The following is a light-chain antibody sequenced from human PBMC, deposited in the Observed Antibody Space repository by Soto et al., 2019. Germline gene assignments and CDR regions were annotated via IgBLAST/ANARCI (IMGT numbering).Light chain of an antibody. CDR1: QSVSSSY. J-gene: IGKJ1*01. V-gene: IGKV3-20*01. CDR3: QKYGSSPW. Sequence: EIVLTQSPGTLSLSPGERATLSCRASQSVSSSYLAWYQQKPGQAPRLLIYGASITATGIPDRFSGSGSGPDFSLTISRLEPEDFAVYYCQKYGSSPWFGQGTKVEIK. CDR2: GAS.